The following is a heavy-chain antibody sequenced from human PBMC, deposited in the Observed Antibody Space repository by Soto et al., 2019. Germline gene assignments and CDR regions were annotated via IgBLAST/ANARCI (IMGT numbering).Heavy chain of an antibody. Sequence: QVQLVQSGAEAKKPGSSVKVSCKASGGTFSNYPISWVRQAPGQGLEWMGAIIPIFGTTNYAQKFQGRVTIPAHESASTAYMELSSRTSADTALYYCARPRTVATTKGYDYWGQGPLVTVSS. CDR2: IIPIFGTT. CDR3: ARPRTVATTKGYDY. D-gene: IGHD1-1*01. V-gene: IGHV1-69*01. J-gene: IGHJ4*02. CDR1: GGTFSNYP.